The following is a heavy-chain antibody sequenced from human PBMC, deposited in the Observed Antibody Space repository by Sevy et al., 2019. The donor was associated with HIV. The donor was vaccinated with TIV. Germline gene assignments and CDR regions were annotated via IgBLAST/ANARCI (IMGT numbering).Heavy chain of an antibody. CDR2: ISGSGGST. CDR1: GFTFSSYA. D-gene: IGHD6-19*01. Sequence: GGSLRLSCAASGFTFSSYAMSWVRQAPGKGLEWVSAISGSGGSTYYADSVKGRFTISRDNSKNTLYLQMNSLRAEDTAVYYCGNLDSRGWALHWGQGTLVTVSS. CDR3: GNLDSRGWALH. J-gene: IGHJ4*02. V-gene: IGHV3-23*01.